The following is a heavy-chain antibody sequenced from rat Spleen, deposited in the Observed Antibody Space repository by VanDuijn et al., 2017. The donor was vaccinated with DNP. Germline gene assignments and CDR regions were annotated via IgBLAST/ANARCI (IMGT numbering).Heavy chain of an antibody. CDR1: GFTFSDYN. CDR2: ISYDGSST. D-gene: IGHD5-1*01. V-gene: IGHV5-7*01. J-gene: IGHJ2*01. CDR3: ARRGWELDY. Sequence: EVQLVESGGGLVQPGRSLKLSCAASGFTFSDYNMAWVRQAPKKGLEWVATISYDGSSTYYRDSVKGRFTISRDNAKSTLYLQMDSLRSEDTATYYCARRGWELDYWGQGVMVTVSS.